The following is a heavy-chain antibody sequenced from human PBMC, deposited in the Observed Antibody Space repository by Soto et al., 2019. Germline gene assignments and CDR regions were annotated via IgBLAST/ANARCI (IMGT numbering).Heavy chain of an antibody. CDR3: AKAGYSSICYWDY. D-gene: IGHD5-12*01. J-gene: IGHJ4*02. CDR2: ISAYNGDTET. V-gene: IGHV1-18*01. Sequence: ASVKVSCKASGYTFSTYGISWVRQAPGQGLEWMGWISAYNGDTETNYAQKFQGRVTMTTDTSTSAAYMELRNLRSDDTAVYYCAKAGYSSICYWDYWGQGTLVTVSS. CDR1: GYTFSTYG.